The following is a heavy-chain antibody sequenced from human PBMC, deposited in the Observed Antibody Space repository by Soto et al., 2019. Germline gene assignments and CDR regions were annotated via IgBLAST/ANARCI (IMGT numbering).Heavy chain of an antibody. D-gene: IGHD2-2*01. V-gene: IGHV1-69*12. J-gene: IGHJ6*02. Sequence: QVQLVQSGAEVKKPGSSVKVSCKASGGTFSSYAISWVRQAPGQGPEWMGGIIPIFDTANYAQNFQGRVTITADEYTSTAYMELSSLRSEDTAVYYCARHDCISSSCYYYYYYGMDVWGQGTTVTVSS. CDR1: GGTFSSYA. CDR3: ARHDCISSSCYYYYYYGMDV. CDR2: IIPIFDTA.